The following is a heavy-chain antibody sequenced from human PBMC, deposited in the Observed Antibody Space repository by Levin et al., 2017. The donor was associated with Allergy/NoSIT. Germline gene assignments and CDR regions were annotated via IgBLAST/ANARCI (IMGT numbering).Heavy chain of an antibody. Sequence: RSQTLSLTCAISGDSVSGDRVAWNWIRQSPSRGLEWLGRTYYRSKWYNEYAVSVKSRIIIDPDTSKNQFSLQLNSVTPEDTAVYYCTRANFKNWFDPWGQGTLVTVSS. CDR2: TYYRSKWYN. CDR1: GDSVSGDRVA. D-gene: IGHD1-7*01. J-gene: IGHJ5*02. V-gene: IGHV6-1*01. CDR3: TRANFKNWFDP.